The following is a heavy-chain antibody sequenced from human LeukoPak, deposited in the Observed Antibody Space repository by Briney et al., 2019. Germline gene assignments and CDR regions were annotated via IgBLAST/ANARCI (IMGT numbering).Heavy chain of an antibody. CDR1: GYSFTSYW. J-gene: IGHJ2*01. V-gene: IGHV5-51*07. CDR3: ARDSKGYFWYFNL. CDR2: IYPGDSDT. Sequence: GESLKISCKGSGYSFTSYWIAWVHQMPGKGLEWMGTIYPGDSDTRYNPSFQGQVTISADKSISTAYLQWSSLKASDTAMYYCARDSKGYFWYFNLWGRGTLVTVSS. D-gene: IGHD1-26*01.